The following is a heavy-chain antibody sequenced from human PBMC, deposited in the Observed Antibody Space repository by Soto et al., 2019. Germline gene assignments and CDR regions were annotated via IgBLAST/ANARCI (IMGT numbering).Heavy chain of an antibody. V-gene: IGHV1-18*04. J-gene: IGHJ4*02. CDR2: MSAFTGKA. Sequence: ASVKVSCKASGYTFISYGISWVRQAPGQGLEWVGWMSAFTGKADYAQIFQDRVTMTTDTSTSTAYMELRSLRSDDTAGYYCARDQRYYGSGYYYSDSWGQGTLVTVSS. CDR1: GYTFISYG. CDR3: ARDQRYYGSGYYYSDS. D-gene: IGHD3-10*01.